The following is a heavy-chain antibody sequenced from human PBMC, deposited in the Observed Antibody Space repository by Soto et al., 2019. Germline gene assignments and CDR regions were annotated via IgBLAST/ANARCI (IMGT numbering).Heavy chain of an antibody. CDR3: ARSITMVRGVNWFDP. V-gene: IGHV4-39*01. CDR2: IYYSGST. D-gene: IGHD3-10*01. J-gene: IGHJ5*02. Sequence: SETLSLTCTVSGGSISSSSYYWGWIRQPPGKGLEWIGSIYYSGSTYYNPSLKSRVTISVDTSKNQFSLKLSSVTAADTAVYYCARSITMVRGVNWFDPWGRGTLVTVSS. CDR1: GGSISSSSYY.